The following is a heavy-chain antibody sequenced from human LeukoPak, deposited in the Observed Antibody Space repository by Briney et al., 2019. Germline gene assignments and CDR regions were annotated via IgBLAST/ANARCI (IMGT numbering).Heavy chain of an antibody. CDR1: GDSVSSNSAA. Sequence: SQTLSLTFAISGDSVSSNSAAWNWIRQSPSRGLEWLGRTYYRSKWYNDYAVSVKSRITINPDTSKNQFSLQLNSVTPEDTAVYYCVRETVVVPAAIPGWFDPWGQGTLVTVSS. CDR3: VRETVVVPAAIPGWFDP. V-gene: IGHV6-1*01. J-gene: IGHJ5*02. D-gene: IGHD2-2*01. CDR2: TYYRSKWYN.